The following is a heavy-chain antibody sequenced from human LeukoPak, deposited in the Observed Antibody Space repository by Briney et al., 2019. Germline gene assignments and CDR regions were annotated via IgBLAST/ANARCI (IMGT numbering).Heavy chain of an antibody. J-gene: IGHJ6*02. CDR1: GFTLHNYA. V-gene: IGHV3-23*01. Sequence: PGGSLRLPCAAPGFTLHNYALSRVPLAPRKGTELVSGFGGSGGSTDYADSVKGRFTSTRDDSNNTMYVQMNSLRVEDTAVYYCAKSGGLSCSGRLAMGGWGQGTTVTVA. D-gene: IGHD3-10*02. CDR2: FGGSGGST. CDR3: AKSGGLSCSGRLAMGG.